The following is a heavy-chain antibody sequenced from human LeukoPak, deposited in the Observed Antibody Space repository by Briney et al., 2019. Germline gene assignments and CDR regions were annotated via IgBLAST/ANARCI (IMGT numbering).Heavy chain of an antibody. Sequence: GRSLRLSCAASGFTFSSYAIHWVRQAPGKGLEWVALISYDGSNRYYTDSVKGRFTISRDNSRNTLYLQMNSLRAEDTALYYCARVMVRGVIGRYFDYWGQGTLVTVSS. CDR1: GFTFSSYA. D-gene: IGHD3-10*01. V-gene: IGHV3-30-3*01. J-gene: IGHJ4*02. CDR2: ISYDGSNR. CDR3: ARVMVRGVIGRYFDY.